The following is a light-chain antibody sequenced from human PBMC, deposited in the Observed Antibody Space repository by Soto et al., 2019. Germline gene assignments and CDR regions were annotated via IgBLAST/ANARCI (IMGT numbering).Light chain of an antibody. CDR1: QSVSSSY. V-gene: IGKV3-20*01. Sequence: EIVLTQSPGTLSLSPGERATLSCRASQSVSSSYLAWYQQKPGQAPRLLISGASTRATGIPDRFSGSGSGTDFTLTISRLEPEDFAVYYCQQYGSSSWTFGQGTKVEI. CDR2: GAS. J-gene: IGKJ1*01. CDR3: QQYGSSSWT.